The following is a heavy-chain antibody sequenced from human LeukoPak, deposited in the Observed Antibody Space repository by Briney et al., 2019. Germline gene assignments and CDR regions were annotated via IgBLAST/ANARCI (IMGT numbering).Heavy chain of an antibody. Sequence: GASVKVSCKASGYTFTSYGISWVRQAPGKGLEWMGGFDPEDGETIYAQKFQGRVTMTEDTSTDTAYMELSSLRSEDTAVYYCATGGSAFDWLPYYFDYWGQGTLVTVSS. J-gene: IGHJ4*02. D-gene: IGHD3-9*01. CDR2: FDPEDGET. CDR1: GYTFTSYG. V-gene: IGHV1-24*01. CDR3: ATGGSAFDWLPYYFDY.